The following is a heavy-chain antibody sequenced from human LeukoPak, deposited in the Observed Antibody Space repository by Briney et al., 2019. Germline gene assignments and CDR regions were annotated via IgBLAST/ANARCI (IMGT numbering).Heavy chain of an antibody. V-gene: IGHV4-59*01. CDR1: GASISSYY. J-gene: IGHJ5*02. CDR3: AREVLGWFDP. D-gene: IGHD1-1*01. CDR2: VYNSGNT. Sequence: SETLSLTCTVSGASISSYYWSWIRQPPGKGLEWIGYVYNSGNTNYNPSLKSRVTISVDTSKNQFSLKLSSVTAADTAVYYCAREVLGWFDPWGQGTLVTVSS.